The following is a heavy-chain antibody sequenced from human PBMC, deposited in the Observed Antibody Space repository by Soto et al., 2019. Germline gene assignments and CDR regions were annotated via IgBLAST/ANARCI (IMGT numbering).Heavy chain of an antibody. Sequence: QVQLVQSGAEVKKPGSSVKVSCKVSGGTFSSFDISWLRQAPGQRLEWMGGIIPAFGPANYAPKFQGTVSIAADDSAITVYMELSSLRSDDTGVYYCARSGPYCNGGSCYFQYWGQGTLVTVSS. CDR3: ARSGPYCNGGSCYFQY. D-gene: IGHD2-15*01. J-gene: IGHJ1*01. CDR2: IIPAFGPA. CDR1: GGTFSSFD. V-gene: IGHV1-69*01.